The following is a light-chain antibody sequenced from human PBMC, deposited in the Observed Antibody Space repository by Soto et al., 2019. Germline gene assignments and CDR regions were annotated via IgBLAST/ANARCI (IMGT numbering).Light chain of an antibody. J-gene: IGLJ2*01. CDR1: SSNIGAGYD. CDR2: GNS. CDR3: QSYDSSLSGVV. V-gene: IGLV1-40*01. Sequence: QSVLTQPPSVSGAPGQRVTISCTGSSSNIGAGYDVHWYQQLPGTAPKLLIYGNSNRPSGVPDRFSGSKSGTSASLAITGLKAEEEADYYCQSYDSSLSGVVFGGGTKLTVL.